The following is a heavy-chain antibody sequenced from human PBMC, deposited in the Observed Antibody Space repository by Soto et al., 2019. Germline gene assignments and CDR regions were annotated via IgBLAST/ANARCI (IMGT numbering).Heavy chain of an antibody. CDR2: INPNSGDT. J-gene: IGHJ4*02. CDR3: AREASAVVSLDY. CDR1: GYIFTAYS. Sequence: ASEKVSCKASGYIFTAYSMHWVRQAPGQGLEWLGWINPNSGDTIYAQKFQDRVTMTCDTSVSTAYLELSSLSSDDTALYYCAREASAVVSLDYWGQGTLVTVSS. D-gene: IGHD2-15*01. V-gene: IGHV1-2*02.